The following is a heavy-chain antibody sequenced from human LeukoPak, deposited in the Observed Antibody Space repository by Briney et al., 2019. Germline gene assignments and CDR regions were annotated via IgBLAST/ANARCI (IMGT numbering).Heavy chain of an antibody. CDR2: VYSSGST. D-gene: IGHD5-18*01. CDR1: GGSIGSSSYN. CDR3: ARDISPYTYGFAY. Sequence: PSETLSLTCTVSGGSIGSSSYNWGWIRQPPGKGLEWIGTVYSSGSTYYNPSLKSRLSILIDTSKSQFSLNLNSVTAADTAVYYCARDISPYTYGFAYWGQGTLVTVSP. V-gene: IGHV4-39*07. J-gene: IGHJ4*02.